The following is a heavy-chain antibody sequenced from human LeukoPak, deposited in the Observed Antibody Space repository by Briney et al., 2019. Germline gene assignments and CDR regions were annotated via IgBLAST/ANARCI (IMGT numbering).Heavy chain of an antibody. Sequence: PGRSLRLSCAASGFTFSSYAMHWVRQAPGKGLEWVAVISYDGSNKYYADSVKGRFTISRDNAKNSLYLQMNSLRAEDTAVYYCARGIPGDYWGQGTLVTVSS. V-gene: IGHV3-30-3*01. CDR3: ARGIPGDY. J-gene: IGHJ4*02. CDR1: GFTFSSYA. CDR2: ISYDGSNK.